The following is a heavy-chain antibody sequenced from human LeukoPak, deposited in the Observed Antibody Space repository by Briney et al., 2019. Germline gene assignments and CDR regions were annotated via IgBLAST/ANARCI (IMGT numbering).Heavy chain of an antibody. D-gene: IGHD3-10*01. V-gene: IGHV4-59*08. CDR3: ARHFDHVGSGIYEY. Sequence: SETLSLTCTVSGGSISSNYWSWIRQPPGKGLEWIGYIYYSGYTNYNPSLKSRVTISVDTSNNQFSLKLSSVTAADTAVYYCARHFDHVGSGIYEYWGQGTLVTASS. J-gene: IGHJ4*02. CDR1: GGSISSNY. CDR2: IYYSGYT.